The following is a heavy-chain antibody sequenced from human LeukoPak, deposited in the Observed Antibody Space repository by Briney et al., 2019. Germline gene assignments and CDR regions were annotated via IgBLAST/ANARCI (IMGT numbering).Heavy chain of an antibody. Sequence: SETLSLTCAVYGGSFSGYYWSWIRQPPGKGLEWIGEINHSGSTNYNPSLKSRVTISVDTSKNQFSLKLSSVTAADTAVYYCARWAGWYGDYYLDYWGKGTLVTVSS. CDR2: INHSGST. D-gene: IGHD6-19*01. CDR3: ARWAGWYGDYYLDY. CDR1: GGSFSGYY. V-gene: IGHV4-34*01. J-gene: IGHJ4*02.